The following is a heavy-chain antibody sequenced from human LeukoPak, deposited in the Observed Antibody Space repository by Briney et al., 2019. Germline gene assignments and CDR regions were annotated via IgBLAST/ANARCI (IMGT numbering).Heavy chain of an antibody. CDR1: GGSISSYY. CDR2: IYTSGST. Sequence: PSETLSLTCTVSGGSISSYYWSWIRQPAGKGLEWIGRIYTSGSTNYNPSLKSRVTMPVDTSKNQFSLKLNSVTAADTAVYYCARSYSSSSPFDYWGQGTLVTVSS. J-gene: IGHJ4*02. V-gene: IGHV4-4*07. CDR3: ARSYSSSSPFDY. D-gene: IGHD6-6*01.